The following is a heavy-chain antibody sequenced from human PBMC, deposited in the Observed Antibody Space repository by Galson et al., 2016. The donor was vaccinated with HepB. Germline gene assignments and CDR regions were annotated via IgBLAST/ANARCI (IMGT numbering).Heavy chain of an antibody. D-gene: IGHD4/OR15-4a*01. CDR1: GFTFSRYW. CDR3: ARDPSRSIFDYGGDY. J-gene: IGHJ4*02. V-gene: IGHV3-74*01. Sequence: SLRLSCAASGFTFSRYWMHWVRQAPGKGLVWVSRIHSDGSSTTCADSVKGRFTISRDNAKNKLYLQMNSLRTEVTALYYCARDPSRSIFDYGGDYWGQGTLVTVSS. CDR2: IHSDGSST.